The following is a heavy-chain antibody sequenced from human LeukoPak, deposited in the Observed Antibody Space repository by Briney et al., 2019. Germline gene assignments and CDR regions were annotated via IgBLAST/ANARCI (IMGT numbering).Heavy chain of an antibody. CDR3: TTDFWSGYAYYYYMDV. Sequence: PGGSLRLSCVASGFTFSNAWMSWVRQAPGKGLEWVGRIKSKTDGGTTDYAAPVKGRFTISRDDSKNTLYLQMNSLKTEDTAVYYCTTDFWSGYAYYYYMDVWGKGTTVTVSS. CDR1: GFTFSNAW. V-gene: IGHV3-15*01. J-gene: IGHJ6*03. CDR2: IKSKTDGGTT. D-gene: IGHD3-3*01.